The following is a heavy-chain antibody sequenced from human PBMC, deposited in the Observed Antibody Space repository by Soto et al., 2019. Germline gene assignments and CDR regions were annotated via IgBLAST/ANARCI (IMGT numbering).Heavy chain of an antibody. CDR3: ARGNPFYYDNSGLDY. Sequence: HPGGSLRLSCAASGFTFSSYEMNWVRQAPGKGLEWVSYISSSGSTTYYADSVKGRFTISRDNAKNSLYLQMNILRAEDTAVYYCARGNPFYYDNSGLDYWGQGTLVTVSS. CDR1: GFTFSSYE. J-gene: IGHJ4*02. CDR2: ISSSGSTT. V-gene: IGHV3-48*03. D-gene: IGHD3-22*01.